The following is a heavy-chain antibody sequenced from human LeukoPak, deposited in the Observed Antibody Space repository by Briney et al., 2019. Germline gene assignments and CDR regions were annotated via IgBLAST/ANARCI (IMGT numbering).Heavy chain of an antibody. D-gene: IGHD6-13*01. Sequence: GASVKVSCKASGGTFSSYAISWVRQAPGQGLEWMGGIIPIFGTANYAQKFQGRVTITADESTSTAYMELSSLRSEDTAVYYCARGLAAAGPGYYGMDVWGQGTTVTVSS. V-gene: IGHV1-69*13. J-gene: IGHJ6*02. CDR1: GGTFSSYA. CDR3: ARGLAAAGPGYYGMDV. CDR2: IIPIFGTA.